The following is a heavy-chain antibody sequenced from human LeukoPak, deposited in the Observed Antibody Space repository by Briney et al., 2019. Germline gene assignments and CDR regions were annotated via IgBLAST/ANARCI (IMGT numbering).Heavy chain of an antibody. CDR1: GYTFTSYG. CDR2: ISAYNGNT. J-gene: IGHJ4*02. CDR3: ARDLGIDFWSGYFRGLDY. Sequence: GASGKVSFKASGYTFTSYGISWVRQAPGQGLGWMGWISAYNGNTNYAQKLQGRVTMTTDTSTSTAYMELRSLRSDDTAVYYCARDLGIDFWSGYFRGLDYWGQGTLVTVSS. D-gene: IGHD3-3*01. V-gene: IGHV1-18*01.